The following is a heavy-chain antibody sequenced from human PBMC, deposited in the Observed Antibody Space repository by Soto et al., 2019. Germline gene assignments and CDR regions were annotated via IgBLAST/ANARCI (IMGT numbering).Heavy chain of an antibody. CDR2: IIPIFGTA. CDR1: GGTFSSYA. CDR3: ASGGMVVVAATGHYYYGMDV. V-gene: IGHV1-69*13. D-gene: IGHD2-15*01. Sequence: ASVKGSCKASGGTFSSYAISWVRQAPGQGLEWMGGIIPIFGTANYAQKFQGRVTITADESTSTAYMELSSLRSEDTAVYYCASGGMVVVAATGHYYYGMDVWGQGTTVTVSS. J-gene: IGHJ6*02.